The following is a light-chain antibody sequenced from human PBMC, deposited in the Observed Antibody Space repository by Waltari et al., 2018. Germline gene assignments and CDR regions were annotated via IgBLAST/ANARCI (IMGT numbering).Light chain of an antibody. CDR3: QNHERLPAV. CDR2: AAS. J-gene: IGKJ1*01. CDR1: QSISRF. V-gene: IGKV3-20*01. Sequence: ELVLTQSPGTLSLSPGERATLSCRASQSISRFLAWYQQKPGQAPRLLIYAASSRATGIPDRFSGSGSGTDFSLTITRLEPEDFAVYFCQNHERLPAVFGQGTKVEIK.